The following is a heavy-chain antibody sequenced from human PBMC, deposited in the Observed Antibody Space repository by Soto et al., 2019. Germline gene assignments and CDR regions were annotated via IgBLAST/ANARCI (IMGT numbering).Heavy chain of an antibody. J-gene: IGHJ6*02. Sequence: EVQLVESGGGLVQPGGSLKLSCAASGFTFSGSAMHWVRQASGKGLEWVGRIRSKANSYATAYAASVKGRFTISRDDSMYTAYLQMNSLKTEDTSVYYCTILVAVAGPFYYYGMDGWGQGSTVTVSS. CDR1: GFTFSGSA. CDR3: TILVAVAGPFYYYGMDG. V-gene: IGHV3-73*01. CDR2: IRSKANSYAT. D-gene: IGHD6-19*01.